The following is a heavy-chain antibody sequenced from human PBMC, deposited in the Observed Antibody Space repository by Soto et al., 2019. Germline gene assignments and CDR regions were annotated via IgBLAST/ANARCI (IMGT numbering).Heavy chain of an antibody. CDR1: GGSISSSSYY. CDR2: IYYSGST. CDR3: ARLFYDFWSGAPDY. V-gene: IGHV4-39*01. J-gene: IGHJ4*02. D-gene: IGHD3-3*01. Sequence: PSETLSLTCTVSGGSISSSSYYWGWIRQPPGKGLEWIGSIYYSGSTYYNPSLKSRVTISVDTSKNQLSLKLSSVTAADTAVYYCARLFYDFWSGAPDYWGQGTLVTVSS.